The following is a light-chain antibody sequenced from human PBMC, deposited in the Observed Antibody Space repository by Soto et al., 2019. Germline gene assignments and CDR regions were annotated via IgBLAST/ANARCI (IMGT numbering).Light chain of an antibody. CDR1: QTIRNY. Sequence: DIQMTQSPSSLSASVGDIVTITCRASQTIRNYLAWYQQKPGTVPKLLISAASTLQSGVPVRFSGSGSGTEFILTISSLQPEDVATYYCQKYNSPSHTFGGGTKVEIK. V-gene: IGKV1-27*01. CDR3: QKYNSPSHT. CDR2: AAS. J-gene: IGKJ4*01.